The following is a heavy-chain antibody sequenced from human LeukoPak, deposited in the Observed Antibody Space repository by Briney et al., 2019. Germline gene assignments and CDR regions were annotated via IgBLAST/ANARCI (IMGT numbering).Heavy chain of an antibody. D-gene: IGHD6-6*01. CDR1: GFTFSSYW. V-gene: IGHV3-7*01. Sequence: GSLGLSCAASGFTFSSYWMSWVRQAPGKGLEWVANIKQDGSEKHYVDSVKGRFTISRDNAKKSLFLHMNSLRVEDTAVYYCARGSEYTSSTNYYFDYWGQGTLVTVSS. J-gene: IGHJ4*02. CDR3: ARGSEYTSSTNYYFDY. CDR2: IKQDGSEK.